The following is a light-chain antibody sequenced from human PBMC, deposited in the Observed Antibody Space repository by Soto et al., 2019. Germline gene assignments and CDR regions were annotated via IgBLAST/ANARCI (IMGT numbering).Light chain of an antibody. V-gene: IGKV1-39*01. CDR1: QSISSY. J-gene: IGKJ4*01. CDR2: AAS. Sequence: QMTQSPSTLSASVGDRVTLTCRASQSISSYLNWYQQKPGKAPKLLIYAASSLQSGVPSRFSGSGSGTDFTLTISSLQPEDFATYYCQKSYSTPLTFGGGTKVDIK. CDR3: QKSYSTPLT.